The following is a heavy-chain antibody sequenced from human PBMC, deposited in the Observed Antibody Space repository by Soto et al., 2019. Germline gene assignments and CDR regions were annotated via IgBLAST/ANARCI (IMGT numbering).Heavy chain of an antibody. CDR2: IKSKTDVGTT. CDR1: GLTISNAW. J-gene: IGHJ4*02. V-gene: IGHV3-15*01. CDR3: TTSGSSCELWRGYYET. Sequence: EVQLVESGGGLVRPGGSLRLSCAASGLTISNAWMSWVRQAPGKGLQWVGRIKSKTDVGTTHYAASVKGRFTISRDASINILYPQMSGMKAEDTAVYSFTTSGSSCELWRGYYETWGQGILVTVSS. D-gene: IGHD3-3*01.